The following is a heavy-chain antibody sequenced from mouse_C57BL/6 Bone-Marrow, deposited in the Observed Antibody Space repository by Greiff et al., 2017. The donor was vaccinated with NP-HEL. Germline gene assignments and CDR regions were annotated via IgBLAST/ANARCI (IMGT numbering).Heavy chain of an antibody. V-gene: IGHV1-55*01. CDR1: GYTFTSYW. CDR3: ARRGYDCSYWYFDD. J-gene: IGHJ1*03. D-gene: IGHD3-1*01. Sequence: QVQLQQPGAELVKPGASVKMSCKASGYTFTSYWITWVKQRPGQGLEWIGDIYPGSGSTNYNEKFKSKATLTVDTSSSTAYMQLSSLTSEDSAVYYCARRGYDCSYWYFDDWGTGTPVTVSS. CDR2: IYPGSGST.